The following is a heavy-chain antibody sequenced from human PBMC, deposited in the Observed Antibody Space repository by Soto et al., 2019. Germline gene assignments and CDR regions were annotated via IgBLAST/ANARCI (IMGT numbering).Heavy chain of an antibody. CDR3: ARDRPGEQHYFDF. CDR2: INTDGSGT. V-gene: IGHV3-74*01. CDR1: GFIFSSDW. D-gene: IGHD6-6*01. J-gene: IGHJ4*01. Sequence: GGSLRLSCAASGFIFSSDWMHWVRQVPGGGLMWVSRINTDGSGTSYADSVKGRFTISRDNSKDTLYLQTNSLRAEDTAVYYCARDRPGEQHYFDFWGQGILVTVSS.